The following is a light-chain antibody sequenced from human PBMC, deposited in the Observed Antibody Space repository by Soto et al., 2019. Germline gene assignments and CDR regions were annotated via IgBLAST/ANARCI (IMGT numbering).Light chain of an antibody. CDR2: ENN. V-gene: IGLV1-51*02. CDR3: GTWDNSLSAGV. J-gene: IGLJ3*02. CDR1: SSNIGNNF. Sequence: QSALTQPPSVSAAPGQKVTISCSGSSSNIGNNFVSWYQQLPGTAPKLLIYENNRRPLGIPDRFSGSKSGTSATLGITGLQTGDEADYYCGTWDNSLSAGVFGGGTKLTVL.